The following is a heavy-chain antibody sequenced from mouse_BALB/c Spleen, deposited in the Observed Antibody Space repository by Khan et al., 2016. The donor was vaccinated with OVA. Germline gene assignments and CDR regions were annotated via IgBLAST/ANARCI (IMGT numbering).Heavy chain of an antibody. CDR2: ISYSGST. CDR1: GYSITSGYG. J-gene: IGHJ2*01. D-gene: IGHD1-2*01. V-gene: IGHV3-2*02. Sequence: EVQLVESGPGLVKPSQSLSLTCIVTGYSITSGYGWNWIRQFPGNKLEWMGYISYSGSTNHNPSLKSRISITRDTSKNQFFLQLNSVTTEDTATYYCAKTARRNYWGQGTTLTVSS. CDR3: AKTARRNY.